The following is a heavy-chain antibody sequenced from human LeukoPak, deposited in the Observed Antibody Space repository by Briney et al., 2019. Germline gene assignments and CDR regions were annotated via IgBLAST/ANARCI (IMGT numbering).Heavy chain of an antibody. J-gene: IGHJ4*02. D-gene: IGHD5-12*01. CDR3: AKDRWGYGYRVYYFDY. CDR2: INPNSGGT. Sequence: ASVKVSCKASGYTFTGYYMHWVRQAPGQGLEWMGWINPNSGGTNYAQKFQGRVTMTRDTSISTAYMELSRLRSDDTAVYYCAKDRWGYGYRVYYFDYWGQGTLVTVSS. CDR1: GYTFTGYY. V-gene: IGHV1-2*02.